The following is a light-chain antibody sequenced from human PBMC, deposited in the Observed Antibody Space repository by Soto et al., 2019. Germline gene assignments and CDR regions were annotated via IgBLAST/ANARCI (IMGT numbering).Light chain of an antibody. V-gene: IGKV3-15*01. CDR1: QNVKTR. J-gene: IGKJ4*02. CDR2: DAF. Sequence: EKVMTQSPATLSVSPGERATLSCRASQNVKTRLAWYQQKPGQAHRLLIYDAFTRATGIPARFSGSASGTECTLTISSLQSDDLAVYYCQQYDEWPLTFGGGPKVEIK. CDR3: QQYDEWPLT.